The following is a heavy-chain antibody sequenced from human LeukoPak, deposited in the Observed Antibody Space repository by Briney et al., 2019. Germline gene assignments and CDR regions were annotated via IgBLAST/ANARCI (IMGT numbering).Heavy chain of an antibody. Sequence: SETLSLTCTVSGGSISSSSYYWGWIRQPPGKGLEWIGSIYYSGSTYYNPSLKSRVTISVDTSKNQFSLKLSSMTAADTAVYYCARDSLVVVTAIPADAFDIWGQGTMVTVSS. V-gene: IGHV4-39*07. CDR3: ARDSLVVVTAIPADAFDI. J-gene: IGHJ3*02. D-gene: IGHD2-21*02. CDR2: IYYSGST. CDR1: GGSISSSSYY.